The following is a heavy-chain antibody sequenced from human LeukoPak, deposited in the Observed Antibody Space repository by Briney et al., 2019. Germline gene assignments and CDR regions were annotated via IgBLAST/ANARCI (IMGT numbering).Heavy chain of an antibody. D-gene: IGHD2-21*02. CDR2: IRSKANSYAT. J-gene: IGHJ4*02. CDR1: GFTFSGSA. CDR3: ARDDCGPNCYALVDY. Sequence: GGSLRLSCAASGFTFSGSAMHWVRQASGKGLEWVGRIRSKANSYATAYAASVKGRFTISRDDSKNTAYLQMSGLRAEDTAVYYCARDDCGPNCYALVDYWGQGTLVTVSS. V-gene: IGHV3-73*01.